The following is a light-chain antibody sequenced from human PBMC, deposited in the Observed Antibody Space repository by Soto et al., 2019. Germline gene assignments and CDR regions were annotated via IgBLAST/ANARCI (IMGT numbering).Light chain of an antibody. Sequence: EIPMTQSPSTLSGSLGERVTISCRASQTISSWVAWYQQKPGKAPKLLIYKASTLKSGVPSRVSGSGSGTECTLTISSLQPDDFATYYCQHYKSSSETFGQGTKVDIK. V-gene: IGKV1-5*03. CDR3: QHYKSSSET. J-gene: IGKJ1*01. CDR2: KAS. CDR1: QTISSW.